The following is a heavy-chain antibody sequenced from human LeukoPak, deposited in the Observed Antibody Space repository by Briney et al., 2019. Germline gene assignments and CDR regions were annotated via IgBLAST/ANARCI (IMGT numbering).Heavy chain of an antibody. J-gene: IGHJ6*02. D-gene: IGHD2-2*03. CDR1: GFTFSSYA. V-gene: IGHV3-23*01. CDR3: ARDGYCSSTSCSNYYYYGMDV. CDR2: ISGSGGST. Sequence: GGSLRLSCAASGFTFSSYAMSWVRQAPGKGLEWVSAISGSGGSTYYADSVKGRFTISRDNSKNTLHLQMNSLRTEDTAVYYCARDGYCSSTSCSNYYYYGMDVWGLGTTVTVSS.